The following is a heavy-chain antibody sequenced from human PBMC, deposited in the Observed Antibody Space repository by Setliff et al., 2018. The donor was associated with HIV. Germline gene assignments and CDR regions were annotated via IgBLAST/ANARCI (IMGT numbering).Heavy chain of an antibody. Sequence: ASVKVSCKASGYTFTSYGMNWVRQAPGQGLEWMGWINTNTGNPTYAQGFTGRFVFSLDTSVSTTYLQISSLKAEDTAVYYCARGYCSGGTCYAGLLDYWGRGTLVTVSS. D-gene: IGHD2-15*01. CDR3: ARGYCSGGTCYAGLLDY. CDR1: GYTFTSYG. V-gene: IGHV7-4-1*02. J-gene: IGHJ4*02. CDR2: INTNTGNP.